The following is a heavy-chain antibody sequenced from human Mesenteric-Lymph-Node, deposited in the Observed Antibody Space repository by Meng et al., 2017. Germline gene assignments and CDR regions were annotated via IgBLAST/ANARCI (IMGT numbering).Heavy chain of an antibody. D-gene: IGHD3-10*01. J-gene: IGHJ3*02. CDR1: GGTFSSYT. CDR3: ARGGYYYGSGSYYTGDFDI. Sequence: SVKVSCKASGGTFSSYTISWVRQAPGQGLEWMGRIIPILGIANYAQKFQGRVTITADKSTSTAYMELSSLRSEDTAVYYCARGGYYYGSGSYYTGDFDIWGQGTMVTVSS. V-gene: IGHV1-69*02. CDR2: IIPILGIA.